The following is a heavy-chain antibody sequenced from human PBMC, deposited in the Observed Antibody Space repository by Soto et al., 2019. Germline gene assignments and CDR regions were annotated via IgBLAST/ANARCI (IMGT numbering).Heavy chain of an antibody. CDR3: VRDCRNGSTFSGYDGSDY. D-gene: IGHD5-12*01. J-gene: IGHJ4*02. V-gene: IGHV1-69*08. CDR2: IIPPLDKT. Sequence: QVQLVQSGAEVKKPGSSVKVSCKTSGGTFSNDIITWVRQAPGQGLEWMGRIIPPLDKTNYAKKFQARVTTTADKSTGTAYVERNSLRSLYTAVYYWVRDCRNGSTFSGYDGSDYWGQGTLVTVSS. CDR1: GGTFSNDI.